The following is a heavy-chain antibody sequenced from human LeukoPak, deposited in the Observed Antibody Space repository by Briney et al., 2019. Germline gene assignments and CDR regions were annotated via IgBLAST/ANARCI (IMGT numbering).Heavy chain of an antibody. Sequence: LGGSLRLSCAASGFTFSDYYMSWIRQAPGKGLEWVSYISSSGSTIYYADSVKSRFTISRDNAKNSLYLQMNSLRAEDTAVYYCARERYSGYDLDYWGQGTLVTVSS. CDR2: ISSSGSTI. V-gene: IGHV3-11*04. J-gene: IGHJ4*02. D-gene: IGHD5-12*01. CDR1: GFTFSDYY. CDR3: ARERYSGYDLDY.